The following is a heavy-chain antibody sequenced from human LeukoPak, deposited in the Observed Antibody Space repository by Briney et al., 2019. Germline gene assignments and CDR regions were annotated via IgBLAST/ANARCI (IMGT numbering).Heavy chain of an antibody. D-gene: IGHD3-9*01. CDR2: IYYSGST. CDR1: GGSISSGGYY. J-gene: IGHJ6*02. Sequence: SETLSLTCTVSGGSISSGGYYWSWIRQHPGKGLEWIGYIYYSGSTYYNPSLKSRVTISVDTSKNQFSLKLSSVTAADTAAYYCARGYYDILTGYDPAYYYGMDVWGQGTTVTVSS. V-gene: IGHV4-31*03. CDR3: ARGYYDILTGYDPAYYYGMDV.